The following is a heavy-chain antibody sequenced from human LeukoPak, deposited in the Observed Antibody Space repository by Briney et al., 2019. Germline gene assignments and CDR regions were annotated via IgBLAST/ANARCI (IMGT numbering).Heavy chain of an antibody. D-gene: IGHD2-21*02. Sequence: PSETLSLTCTVSGFSISVSYYWAWIRQPPGKGLEYIGDIYHSGSTHYNPSLRSRVTISVDTSKNQFSLKLTSVTAADTAIYFCARNLRWEVTATGGLQNWFDPWGQGILVTVSS. CDR1: GFSISVSYY. J-gene: IGHJ5*02. CDR2: IYHSGST. V-gene: IGHV4-38-2*02. CDR3: ARNLRWEVTATGGLQNWFDP.